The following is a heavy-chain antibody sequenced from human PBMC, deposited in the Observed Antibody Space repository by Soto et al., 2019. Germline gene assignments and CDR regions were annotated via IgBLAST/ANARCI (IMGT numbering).Heavy chain of an antibody. CDR1: GYTFSDHD. CDR2: MNPNSSDT. CDR3: ARVGGNWNDDYFDY. Sequence: QVQLVQSGAEVKKPGASVKVSCKASGYTFSDHDINWVRQASGQGPEWLGWMNPNSSDTGYAQNLQGRVTMTRDTSKRTAYMELSSLRSEDTAVYYCARVGGNWNDDYFDYWGQGTLVTVSS. V-gene: IGHV1-8*01. J-gene: IGHJ4*02. D-gene: IGHD1-1*01.